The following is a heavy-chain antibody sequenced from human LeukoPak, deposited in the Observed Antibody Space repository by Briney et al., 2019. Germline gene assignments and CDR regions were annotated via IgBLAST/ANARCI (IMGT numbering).Heavy chain of an antibody. CDR3: DIMTVMVYAKD. D-gene: IGHD2-8*01. V-gene: IGHV4-30-4*08. CDR1: GGSIRRGDYY. CDR2: IYYRVTT. J-gene: IGHJ4*02. Sequence: PSETLSLPCTVSGGSIRRGDYYCRWIRQPPGKGLEWIGYIYYRVTTYYNPSLKSRVTISVDTSKNQLSLKLSSVTAADTAVYYCDIMTVMVYAKDWGQGTLVTVSS.